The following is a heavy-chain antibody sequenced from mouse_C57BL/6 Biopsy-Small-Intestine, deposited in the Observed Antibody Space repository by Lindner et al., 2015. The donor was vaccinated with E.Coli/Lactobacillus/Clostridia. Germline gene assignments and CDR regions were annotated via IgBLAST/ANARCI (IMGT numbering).Heavy chain of an antibody. D-gene: IGHD2-2*01. Sequence: VQLQESGPELVKPGASVKISCKASGYSFTSYYLNWVKQSPEKRLEWIGEINPTTGDTTHNQKFKARTTLTVDKSSSTSYMQLNSLTSEDSAVYFCAGASFGYDGVFTYWGQGTLVTVSA. CDR1: GYSFTSYY. CDR2: INPTTGDT. CDR3: AGASFGYDGVFTY. J-gene: IGHJ3*01. V-gene: IGHV1-42*01.